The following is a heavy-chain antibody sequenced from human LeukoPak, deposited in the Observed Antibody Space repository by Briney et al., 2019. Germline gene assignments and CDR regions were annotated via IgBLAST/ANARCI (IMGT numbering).Heavy chain of an antibody. CDR2: IHYSGST. J-gene: IGHJ4*02. D-gene: IGHD3-22*01. CDR3: ARDPPYYDSSGYSPGGDY. V-gene: IGHV4-59*12. CDR1: GVSINNYY. Sequence: SETLSLTCTVSGVSINNYYWSWIRQPPGKGLEWIGYIHYSGSTNYNPSLKSRVTISVDTSRNQFSLKLNSVTAADTAVYYCARDPPYYDSSGYSPGGDYWGQGTLVTVSS.